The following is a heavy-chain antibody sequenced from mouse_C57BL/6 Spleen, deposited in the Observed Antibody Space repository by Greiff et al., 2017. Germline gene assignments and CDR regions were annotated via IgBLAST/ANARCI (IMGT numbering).Heavy chain of an antibody. CDR3: ARSDYYAY. D-gene: IGHD1-1*01. J-gene: IGHJ3*01. CDR2: SYPGDGDT. CDR1: GYAFSSSW. Sequence: QVQLKESGPELVKPGASVKISCKASGYAFSSSWMNWVKQRPGKGLEWIGRSYPGDGDTNYNGKFKGKATLTADKSSSTAYMQLSSLTSEDAAVYFCARSDYYAYWGQGTLVTVSA. V-gene: IGHV1-82*01.